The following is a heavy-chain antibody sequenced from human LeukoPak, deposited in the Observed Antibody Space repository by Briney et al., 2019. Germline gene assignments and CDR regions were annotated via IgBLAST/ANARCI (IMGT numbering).Heavy chain of an antibody. CDR3: ARAVAAADSY. Sequence: GGSLRLSCAAFGFTFRSYWMTWVRQAPGKGLEWVANIKPDESEKYYMDSVKGRFTISRDNAKNSVYLQMNSLRAEDTAVYSCARAVAAADSYWGRGTLVTVSS. CDR1: GFTFRSYW. D-gene: IGHD6-13*01. V-gene: IGHV3-7*04. J-gene: IGHJ4*02. CDR2: IKPDESEK.